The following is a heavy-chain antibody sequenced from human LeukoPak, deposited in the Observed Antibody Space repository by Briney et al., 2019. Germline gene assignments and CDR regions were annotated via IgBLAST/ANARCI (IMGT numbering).Heavy chain of an antibody. J-gene: IGHJ4*02. CDR3: ARHRTASDY. CDR1: GFSLGDYS. Sequence: GGSLRLSCAASGFSLGDYSMTWVRPAPGKGLEWVSSITTCSSYIYYADSVKVRFTISRDNAKNSLYLQMTSLRAEDTAVYYCARHRTASDYWGQGTLVTVSS. D-gene: IGHD3-16*02. V-gene: IGHV3-21*01. CDR2: ITTCSSYI.